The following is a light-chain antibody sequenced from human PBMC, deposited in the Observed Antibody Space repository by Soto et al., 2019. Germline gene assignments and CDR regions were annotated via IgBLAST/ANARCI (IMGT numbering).Light chain of an antibody. V-gene: IGKV3-20*01. J-gene: IGKJ4*01. Sequence: EIVLTQSPGTLSLSPGERATLSCRASQSVSSSYLSWYQQKPVQAPRLLIYGATSRATGNPDRFSGSGSGPDFPPTISRLEPDDFAEYYCQLYGSSALTFGGGTKVEIK. CDR3: QLYGSSALT. CDR2: GAT. CDR1: QSVSSSY.